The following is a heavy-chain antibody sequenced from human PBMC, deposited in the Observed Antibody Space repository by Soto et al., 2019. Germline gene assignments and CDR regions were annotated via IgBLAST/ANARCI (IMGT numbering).Heavy chain of an antibody. Sequence: SYTRSLTCIFSGVSVRSYTWSWVRQPANKGLGWIGRVFSSVSAAYNPSLKSRVSISMDTPENRISLKLDSVTAADAGVYFCARDGMTTGDTWGPGPLVTVSS. J-gene: IGHJ4*02. CDR3: ARDGMTTGDT. CDR2: VFSSVSA. CDR1: GVSVRSYT. D-gene: IGHD2-21*02. V-gene: IGHV4-4*07.